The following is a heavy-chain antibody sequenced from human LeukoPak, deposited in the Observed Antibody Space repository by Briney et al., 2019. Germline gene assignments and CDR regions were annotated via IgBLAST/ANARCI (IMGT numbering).Heavy chain of an antibody. J-gene: IGHJ4*02. CDR1: GGSFSGYY. D-gene: IGHD3-9*01. V-gene: IGHV4-31*11. CDR3: ARDLKFWLVRELG. Sequence: SETLSLTCAVYGGSFSGYYWSWIRQHPRKGLEWIGYIYYSGSTYYNPSLKSRVTISVDTSKNQFSLKLSSVTAADTAVYYCARDLKFWLVRELGWGQGTLVTVSS. CDR2: IYYSGST.